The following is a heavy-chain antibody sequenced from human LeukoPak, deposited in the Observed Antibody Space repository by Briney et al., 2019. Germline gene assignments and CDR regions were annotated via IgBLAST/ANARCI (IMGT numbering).Heavy chain of an antibody. D-gene: IGHD1-26*01. CDR2: VNTDGRST. V-gene: IGHV3-74*01. Sequence: GGSLRLSCAASGFTFSSYWMHWVRHAPGKGLVWVSRVNTDGRSTSYADSVKGRFTISRDNAKNTLHLQMDSLRAEDTAVYYCAREGRIMGATIDYWGQGALVTDSS. CDR3: AREGRIMGATIDY. J-gene: IGHJ4*02. CDR1: GFTFSSYW.